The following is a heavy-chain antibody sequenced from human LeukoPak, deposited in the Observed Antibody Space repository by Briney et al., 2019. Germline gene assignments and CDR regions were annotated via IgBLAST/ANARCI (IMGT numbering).Heavy chain of an antibody. D-gene: IGHD2-2*01. J-gene: IGHJ4*02. Sequence: PGRSLRLSCAASGFTVSSNYMSWVRQAPGKGLEWVSVTYSGGSTYYADSVKGRFTISRDNSKNTLYLQMNSLRAEDTAVYYCARSQGYQLPFDYWGQGTLVTVSS. CDR3: ARSQGYQLPFDY. V-gene: IGHV3-53*01. CDR2: TYSGGST. CDR1: GFTVSSNY.